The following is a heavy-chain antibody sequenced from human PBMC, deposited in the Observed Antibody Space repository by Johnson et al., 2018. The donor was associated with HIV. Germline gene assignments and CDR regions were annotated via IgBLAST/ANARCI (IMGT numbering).Heavy chain of an antibody. CDR1: GFTFSSYD. CDR3: AREKLELGIDAFDI. CDR2: IGTAGDT. J-gene: IGHJ3*02. D-gene: IGHD1-7*01. V-gene: IGHV3-13*01. Sequence: VQVVESGGGLVQPGGSLRLSCVASGFTFSSYDMHWVRQATGKGLEWVSGIGTAGDTYYPGSVKGRFTISRENAKNSLYLQMNSLRAEDTAVYYCAREKLELGIDAFDIWGQGTMVTVSS.